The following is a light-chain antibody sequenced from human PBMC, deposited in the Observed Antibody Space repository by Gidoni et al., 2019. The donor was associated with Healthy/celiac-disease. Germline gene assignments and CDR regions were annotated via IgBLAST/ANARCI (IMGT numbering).Light chain of an antibody. V-gene: IGKV3-11*01. Sequence: EIVFTPSPATLSLSPGERATLSCRASQSVSSYLAWYQQKPGQAPRRLIYDASNRATGIPARFSGSGSGTDFTLTISSLEPEDFAVYYCQQRSNWPPLFTFGPGTKVDIK. CDR3: QQRSNWPPLFT. CDR2: DAS. J-gene: IGKJ3*01. CDR1: QSVSSY.